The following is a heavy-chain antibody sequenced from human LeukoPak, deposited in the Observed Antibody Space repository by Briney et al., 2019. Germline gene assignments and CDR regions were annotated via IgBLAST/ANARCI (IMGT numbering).Heavy chain of an antibody. CDR1: GGSIGSSSYY. CDR3: ARDSSSWYGFFGY. CDR2: IFYSGST. D-gene: IGHD6-13*01. J-gene: IGHJ4*02. V-gene: IGHV4-39*01. Sequence: SETLSLTCTVSGGSIGSSSYYWGWIRQPPGKGLEWIGSIFYSGSTYYNPSLKSRVTISVDTSKNQFSLKLSSVTAADTAVYYCARDSSSWYGFFGYWGQGTLVTVSS.